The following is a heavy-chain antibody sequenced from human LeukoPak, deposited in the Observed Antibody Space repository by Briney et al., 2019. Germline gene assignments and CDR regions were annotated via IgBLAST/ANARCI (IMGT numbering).Heavy chain of an antibody. CDR3: ARQTTFSSGRLNYYYYYMDV. CDR2: INHSGST. J-gene: IGHJ6*03. Sequence: SETLSLTCAVYGGSFSGYYWSWIRQPPGKGLEWIGEINHSGSTNYNPPLKSRVNISVDTSKNQFSLKLSSVTAADTAVYYCARQTTFSSGRLNYYYYYMDVWGKGTTVTVSS. D-gene: IGHD6-19*01. CDR1: GGSFSGYY. V-gene: IGHV4-34*01.